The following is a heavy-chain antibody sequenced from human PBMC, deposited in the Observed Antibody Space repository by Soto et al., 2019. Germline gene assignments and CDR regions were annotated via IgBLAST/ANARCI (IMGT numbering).Heavy chain of an antibody. J-gene: IGHJ4*02. D-gene: IGHD4-17*01. Sequence: QITLKESGPTLVKPTQTLTLTCTFSGFSLSTSGVGVGWIRQPPGKALDWLALIYWDDDTRYSPSLKNRLSITKEPSKNPVVLTMTNMDPVDTATYYCAHRTTYEVTTPFFDYWGQGTLVTVSS. CDR2: IYWDDDT. CDR3: AHRTTYEVTTPFFDY. CDR1: GFSLSTSGVG. V-gene: IGHV2-5*02.